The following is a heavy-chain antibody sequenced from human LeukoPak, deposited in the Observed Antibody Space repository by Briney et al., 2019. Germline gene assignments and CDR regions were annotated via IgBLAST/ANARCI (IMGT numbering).Heavy chain of an antibody. V-gene: IGHV1-24*01. CDR2: FDPEDRET. Sequence: GASVRVSCRVSGYTLTELSMHWVRQAPGKGLEWMGGFDPEDRETIYAQKFQGRVTMTEDTSTDTAYMELSSLRSEDTAVYYCATMVGAVAGNFDYWGQGTLVTVSS. D-gene: IGHD2-15*01. CDR3: ATMVGAVAGNFDY. CDR1: GYTLTELS. J-gene: IGHJ4*02.